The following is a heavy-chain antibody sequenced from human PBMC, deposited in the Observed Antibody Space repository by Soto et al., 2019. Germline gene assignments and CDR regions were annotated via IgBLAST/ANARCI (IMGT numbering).Heavy chain of an antibody. V-gene: IGHV4-30-4*01. D-gene: IGHD6-19*01. Sequence: SETLSLTCTVSGGSISSGDYYWSWIRQPPGKGLEWIGYIYYSGSTYYNPSLKSPVTISVDTSKNQFSLKLSSVTAADTAVYYCAREGSSGWNTDYWGQGTLVTVSS. J-gene: IGHJ4*02. CDR3: AREGSSGWNTDY. CDR1: GGSISSGDYY. CDR2: IYYSGST.